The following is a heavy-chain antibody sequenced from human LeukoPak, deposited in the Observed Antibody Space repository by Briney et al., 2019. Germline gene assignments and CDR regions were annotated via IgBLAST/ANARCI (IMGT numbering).Heavy chain of an antibody. V-gene: IGHV3-11*05. Sequence: PGGSLRLSWAASGFTFSDYYMSWIRQAPGKGLEWVSYISSSSSYTNYADSVKGRFTISRGNAKNSLCLQMNSLRAEDTAVYYCARVPTHIGPRSAFDIWGQGTMVTVSS. CDR2: ISSSSSYT. CDR1: GFTFSDYY. CDR3: ARVPTHIGPRSAFDI. D-gene: IGHD1-14*01. J-gene: IGHJ3*02.